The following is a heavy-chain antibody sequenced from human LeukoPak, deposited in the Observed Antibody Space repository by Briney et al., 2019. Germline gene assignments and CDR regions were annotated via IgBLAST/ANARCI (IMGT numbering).Heavy chain of an antibody. D-gene: IGHD3-22*01. CDR1: GYTFTGYC. V-gene: IGHV1-2*02. J-gene: IGHJ4*02. CDR3: ARDPYYYDSSVVFDY. CDR2: INPNSGGT. Sequence: GASVKVSCKASGYTFTGYCMHWVRQAPRQGLEWMGWINPNSGGTNHAQKLQGRVTMTTDTSTSTAYMELRSLRSDDTAVYYCARDPYYYDSSVVFDYWGQGTLVTVSS.